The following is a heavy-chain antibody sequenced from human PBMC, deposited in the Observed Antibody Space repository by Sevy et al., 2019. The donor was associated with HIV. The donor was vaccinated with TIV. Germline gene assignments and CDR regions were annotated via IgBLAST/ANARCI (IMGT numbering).Heavy chain of an antibody. D-gene: IGHD3-16*01. Sequence: GGSLRLSCAASGFIFSNSWMGWVRQAPGRGLECVAAIKPDGSDKYYVDSVKGRFIVSRANAKNSLFLQMNSLRDGDTAVYYWGEGGGGHWGQGALVTVSS. CDR3: GEGGGGH. CDR2: IKPDGSDK. V-gene: IGHV3-7*01. CDR1: GFIFSNSW. J-gene: IGHJ4*02.